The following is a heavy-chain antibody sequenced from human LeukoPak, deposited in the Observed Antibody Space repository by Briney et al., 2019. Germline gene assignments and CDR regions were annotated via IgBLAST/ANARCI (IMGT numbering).Heavy chain of an antibody. D-gene: IGHD2-2*01. Sequence: SETLSLTCTVSGGSISSYYWSWIRQPPGKGLEWIGYIYYSGSTNYNPSLKSRVTISVDTSKNQFSLKLSSMTAADTAVYYCARHGKKYQLLSWFDPWGQGTLVTVSS. V-gene: IGHV4-59*08. CDR1: GGSISSYY. J-gene: IGHJ5*02. CDR2: IYYSGST. CDR3: ARHGKKYQLLSWFDP.